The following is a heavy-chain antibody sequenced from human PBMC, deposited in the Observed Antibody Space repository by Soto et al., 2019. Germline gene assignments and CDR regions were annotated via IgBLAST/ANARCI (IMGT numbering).Heavy chain of an antibody. CDR2: IWYDGSNK. J-gene: IGHJ4*02. D-gene: IGHD3-22*01. Sequence: GGSLRLSCAASGFTFSSYGMHWVRQAPGKGLEWVAVIWYDGSNKYYADSVKGRFTISRDNSKKTLYLQMNNQRAEDTAVYYCARDPSSGLGPFDYWGQGTLVTVSS. CDR1: GFTFSSYG. CDR3: ARDPSSGLGPFDY. V-gene: IGHV3-30*19.